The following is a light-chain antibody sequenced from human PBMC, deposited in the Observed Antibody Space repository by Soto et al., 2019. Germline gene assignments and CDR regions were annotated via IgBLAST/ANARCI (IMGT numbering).Light chain of an antibody. V-gene: IGLV2-14*03. CDR3: SSYTTSSTHV. J-gene: IGLJ1*01. CDR1: SSDVAYYNY. Sequence: QSVLTQPASVSGSPGQSITISCTGTSSDVAYYNYVSWFQQHPGKAPKLIISDVTNRPSGVSNRFSGSKSGNTASLTISGLQAEDEDHYYCSSYTTSSTHVFGTGTKVPVL. CDR2: DVT.